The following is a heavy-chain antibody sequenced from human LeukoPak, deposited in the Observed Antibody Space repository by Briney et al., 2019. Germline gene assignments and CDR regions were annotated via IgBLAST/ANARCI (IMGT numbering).Heavy chain of an antibody. CDR2: IYYSGST. J-gene: IGHJ5*02. V-gene: IGHV4-30-4*08. CDR1: GGSISSGDYY. CDR3: ASKGPGYRGWFDP. Sequence: SETQSLTCTVSGGSISSGDYYWSWLRQPPGTGLEWIGYIYYSGSTYYNPSLKSRVTISVDTSKNQFSLKLSSVTAADTAVYYCASKGPGYRGWFDPWGQGTLVTVSS. D-gene: IGHD3-9*01.